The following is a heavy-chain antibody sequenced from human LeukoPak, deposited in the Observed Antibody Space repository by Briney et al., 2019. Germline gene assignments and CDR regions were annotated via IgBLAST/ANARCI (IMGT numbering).Heavy chain of an antibody. CDR1: GFTFSSYV. V-gene: IGHV3-23*01. D-gene: IGHD3-9*01. J-gene: IGHJ4*02. CDR2: ISGSDGRT. CDR3: ATSVSVLLFIRCHY. Sequence: GGSLRLSCAVSGFTFSSYVMSWVRQAPGRGLEWVSGISGSDGRTYYADSVKGRFTISRDNAKNTLYLQMNSLRGEDTAVYYCATSVSVLLFIRCHYWGQGTLVTVSS.